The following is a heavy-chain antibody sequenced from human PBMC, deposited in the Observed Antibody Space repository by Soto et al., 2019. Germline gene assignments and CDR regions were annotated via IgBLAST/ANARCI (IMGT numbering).Heavy chain of an antibody. CDR3: ARDRPALLLTYYGMDV. V-gene: IGHV1-69*01. Sequence: QVQLVQSGAEVKKPGSSVKVSCKASGGTFSSYAISWVRQAPGQGLEWMGGIIPIFGTANYAQKFQGRVTITADESTSTASMELSSLRSEDTAVYYSARDRPALLLTYYGMDVWGQGTTVTVSS. J-gene: IGHJ6*02. CDR2: IIPIFGTA. D-gene: IGHD2-15*01. CDR1: GGTFSSYA.